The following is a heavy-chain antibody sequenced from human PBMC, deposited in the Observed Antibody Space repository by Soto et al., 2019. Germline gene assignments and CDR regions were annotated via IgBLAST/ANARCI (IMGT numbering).Heavy chain of an antibody. Sequence: APVKVSCKASGDTFTIYYMRWVRQAPGQGLEWMGIINPSGGSTSYAQKFQGRVTMTRDASTSTVYMELSSLRSEDTAVYYCARGGDYGDYWYYWGEGTLVTVSS. CDR1: GDTFTIYY. D-gene: IGHD4-17*01. J-gene: IGHJ4*02. CDR2: INPSGGST. CDR3: ARGGDYGDYWYY. V-gene: IGHV1-46*01.